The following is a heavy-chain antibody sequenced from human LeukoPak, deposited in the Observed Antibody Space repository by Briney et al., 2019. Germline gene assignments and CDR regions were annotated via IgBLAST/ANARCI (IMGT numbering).Heavy chain of an antibody. Sequence: GGSLRLSCAVSGFTVGSYAMSWVRQPPGKRLEWVSSLSGSGTSPYYADSVRGRFTISTDKSKNTLYLQMNSLRAEDTALYYCAKDLHYYVAMDVWGQGTAVTVSS. D-gene: IGHD3-10*02. CDR3: AKDLHYYVAMDV. CDR2: LSGSGTSP. V-gene: IGHV3-23*01. CDR1: GFTVGSYA. J-gene: IGHJ6*02.